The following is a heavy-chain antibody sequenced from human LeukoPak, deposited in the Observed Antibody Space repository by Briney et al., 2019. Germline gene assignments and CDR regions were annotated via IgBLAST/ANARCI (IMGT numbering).Heavy chain of an antibody. CDR2: TYYRSKWYN. D-gene: IGHD2-2*02. J-gene: IGHJ6*02. Sequence: SQTLSLTCVISGDSVSSNSAAWNWIRQSPSRGLEWLGRTYYRSKWYNDYAVSVKSRILINPDTSKNQFSLQLNSVTPEDTAVYYCARYTWAGSSYYYYGLDVWGQGTTVTVSS. CDR3: ARYTWAGSSYYYYGLDV. V-gene: IGHV6-1*01. CDR1: GDSVSSNSAA.